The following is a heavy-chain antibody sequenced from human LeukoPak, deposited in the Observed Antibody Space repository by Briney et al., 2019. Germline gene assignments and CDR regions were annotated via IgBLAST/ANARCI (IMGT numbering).Heavy chain of an antibody. J-gene: IGHJ5*02. D-gene: IGHD3-3*01. V-gene: IGHV3-23*01. CDR1: GFTFSSYA. CDR2: ISGSGGST. CDR3: ARVYYDFWSGYH. Sequence: GGSLRLSCAASGFTFSSYAMGWVRQAPGKGLEWVSAISGSGGSTYYADSVKGRFTISRDNSKNTLYLQMNSLRAEDTAVYYCARVYYDFWSGYHWGQGTLVTVSS.